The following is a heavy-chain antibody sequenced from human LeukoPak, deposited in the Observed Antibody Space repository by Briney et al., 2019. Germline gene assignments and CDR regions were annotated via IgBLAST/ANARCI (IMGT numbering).Heavy chain of an antibody. CDR2: INHSGST. J-gene: IGHJ4*02. CDR1: GYSISSGYY. CDR3: ARARGGVAIDF. D-gene: IGHD5-12*01. V-gene: IGHV4-38-2*02. Sequence: SETLSLTCTVSGYSISSGYYWGWIRQLPGKGLEWIGEINHSGSTNYNPSLKSRVATSVDTSKNQFSLKLSSVTAADTAVYFCARARGGVAIDFWGQGTRVTVSA.